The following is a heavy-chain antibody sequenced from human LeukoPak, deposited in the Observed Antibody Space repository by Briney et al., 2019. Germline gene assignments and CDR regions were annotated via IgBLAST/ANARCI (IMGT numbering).Heavy chain of an antibody. V-gene: IGHV4-4*07. J-gene: IGHJ5*02. D-gene: IGHD3-16*01. CDR2: IYTSGST. Sequence: SETLSLTCTVSGGSISSYYWGWIRQPAGKGLEWIGHIYTSGSTNFNPSLKSRVTISVDRSKNQFSLKLSSVTAADTAVYYCARGAFIGGWFDPWGQGTLVTVSS. CDR1: GGSISSYY. CDR3: ARGAFIGGWFDP.